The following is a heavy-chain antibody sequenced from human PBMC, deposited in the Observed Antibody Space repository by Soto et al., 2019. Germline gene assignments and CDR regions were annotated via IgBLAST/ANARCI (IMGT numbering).Heavy chain of an antibody. CDR1: GFTFSIYS. V-gene: IGHV3-48*03. CDR3: ARDKDWAFDY. D-gene: IGHD3-9*01. Sequence: GGSLRLSCVASGFTFSIYSIVWVRQAPGKGLEWVSYIFTTGTTMYYADSVKGRFTVSRDNAKNSVFLLLNSLRAEDTAVYYCARDKDWAFDYWGQGT. J-gene: IGHJ4*02. CDR2: IFTTGTTM.